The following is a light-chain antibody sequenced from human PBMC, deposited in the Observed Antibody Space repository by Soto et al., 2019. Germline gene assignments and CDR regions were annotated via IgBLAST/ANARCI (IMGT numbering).Light chain of an antibody. CDR2: EAS. J-gene: IGKJ1*01. V-gene: IGKV1-5*03. CDR3: LQYNSYWT. CDR1: QSISTR. Sequence: DIQMTQSPSTLSASVGDRVTITCRASQSISTRLAWYQQKPGKAPNRLIYEASSLESGVPSRFSGRGSGTEFTLTIGSLQPDDSATYYCLQYNSYWTFGQGTKVEIK.